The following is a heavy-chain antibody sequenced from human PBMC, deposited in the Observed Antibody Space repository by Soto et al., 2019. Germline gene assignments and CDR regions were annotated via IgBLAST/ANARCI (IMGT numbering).Heavy chain of an antibody. CDR3: PKRYPLRGELCAFDI. V-gene: IGHV3-23*01. J-gene: IGHJ3*02. D-gene: IGHD3-10*01. Sequence: GGSLRLSCAASGFTFSSYAMSWVRQAPGKGLEWVSAISGSGGSTYYADSVKGRFTISRDNSKNTLYLQMNSLRAQDTAVYYCPKRYPLRGELCAFDIWGQGTRVTVSS. CDR1: GFTFSSYA. CDR2: ISGSGGST.